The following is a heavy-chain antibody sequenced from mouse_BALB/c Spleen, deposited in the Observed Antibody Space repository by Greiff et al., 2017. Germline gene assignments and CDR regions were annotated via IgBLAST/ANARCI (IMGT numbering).Heavy chain of an antibody. CDR3: ARGGYDVSYYAMDY. J-gene: IGHJ4*01. CDR1: GYTFTSYW. D-gene: IGHD2-2*01. CDR2: IDPSDSYT. V-gene: IGHV1-69*02. Sequence: QVQLQQPGAELVKPGASVKLSCKASGYTFTSYWMHWVKQRPGQGLEWIGEIDPSDSYTNYNQKFKGKATLTVDKSSSTAYMQLSSLTSEDSAVYYCARGGYDVSYYAMDYWGQGTSVTVSS.